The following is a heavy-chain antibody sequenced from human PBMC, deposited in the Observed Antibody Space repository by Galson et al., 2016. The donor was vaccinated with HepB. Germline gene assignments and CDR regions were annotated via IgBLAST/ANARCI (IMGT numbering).Heavy chain of an antibody. CDR1: GSRFANYW. CDR3: ARQRYGSETSDRHFDL. D-gene: IGHD3-10*01. Sequence: QSGAEVTKPGESLKISCQGSGSRFANYWIAWVRQMPGKGLEWMGIIYPDDSDTTYGPSFQGQVTISADKSISTAYLQWSSLKASDAAMYYCARQRYGSETSDRHFDLWGRGTQGTVSS. J-gene: IGHJ4*02. CDR2: IYPDDSDT. V-gene: IGHV5-51*01.